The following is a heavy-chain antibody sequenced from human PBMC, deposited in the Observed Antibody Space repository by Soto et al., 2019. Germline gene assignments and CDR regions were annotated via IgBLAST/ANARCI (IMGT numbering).Heavy chain of an antibody. V-gene: IGHV3-48*02. CDR2: ISSSSSTI. J-gene: IGHJ6*02. CDR3: ARDRSDYYYYGMDV. CDR1: GFTFSSYS. Sequence: GSLRLSCAASGFTFSSYSMNWVRQAPGKGLEWVSYISSSSSTIYYADSVKGRFTISRDNAKNSLYLQMNSLRDEDTAVYYCARDRSDYYYYGMDVWGQGTTVTVSS.